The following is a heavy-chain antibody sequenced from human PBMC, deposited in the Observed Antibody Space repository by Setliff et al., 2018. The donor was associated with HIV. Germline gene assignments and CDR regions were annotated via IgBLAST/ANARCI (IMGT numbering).Heavy chain of an antibody. J-gene: IGHJ6*02. Sequence: KASETLSLTCSVSGDSLGSHYWSWVRQPPGKGLEWIWSVDYSGTPNYSPSLMSRVTISLDTSKNEISLKVTSVTAADTAVYYCARHNVITYGGLIYDYLYYGLDVWGRGTPVTVSS. D-gene: IGHD3-16*02. CDR1: GDSLGSHY. CDR2: VDYSGTP. V-gene: IGHV4-59*11. CDR3: ARHNVITYGGLIYDYLYYGLDV.